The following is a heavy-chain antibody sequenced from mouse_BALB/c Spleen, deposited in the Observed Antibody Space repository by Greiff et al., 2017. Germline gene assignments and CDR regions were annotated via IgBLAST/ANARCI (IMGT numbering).Heavy chain of an antibody. CDR1: GYAFSSYW. J-gene: IGHJ3*01. D-gene: IGHD2-2*01. CDR2: IYPGDGDT. CDR3: ARGVTTGPWFAY. V-gene: IGHV1-80*01. Sequence: QVQLQQSGAELVRPGSSVKISCKASGYAFSSYWMNWVKQRPGQGLEWIGQIYPGDGDTNYHGKFKGKATLTADKSSSTAYMQLSSLTSEDSAVYFCARGVTTGPWFAYWGQGTLVTVSA.